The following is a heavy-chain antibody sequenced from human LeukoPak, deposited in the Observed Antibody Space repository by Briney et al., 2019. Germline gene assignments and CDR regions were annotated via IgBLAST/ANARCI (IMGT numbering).Heavy chain of an antibody. CDR1: EFTFSSFA. J-gene: IGHJ4*02. CDR3: AKRDRPCSGDCSAPYYFDY. V-gene: IGHV3-23*01. Sequence: GGSLRLSCAVLEFTFSSFAMSWVGQTPGKGLEWFSSISSSGLNTYYADSVKGRFTISRDNSENTLYLQVSSLRAEDTAMYYCAKRDRPCSGDCSAPYYFDYWGQGTLVTVSS. D-gene: IGHD2-21*02. CDR2: ISSSGLNT.